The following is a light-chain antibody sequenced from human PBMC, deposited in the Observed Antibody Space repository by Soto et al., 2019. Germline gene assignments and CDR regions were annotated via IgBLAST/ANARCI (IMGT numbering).Light chain of an antibody. J-gene: IGLJ2*01. CDR3: SSYAGSNNFEV. CDR1: SSDVGAYNY. Sequence: QSALTQPPSASGSPGQSVTISCTGTSSDVGAYNYVSWYQQHPGQAPKLIIYEVTKRPSGVPDRFSASKSGNAASLTVAGLQADDEADYYSSSYAGSNNFEVFGGGTKVTVL. CDR2: EVT. V-gene: IGLV2-8*01.